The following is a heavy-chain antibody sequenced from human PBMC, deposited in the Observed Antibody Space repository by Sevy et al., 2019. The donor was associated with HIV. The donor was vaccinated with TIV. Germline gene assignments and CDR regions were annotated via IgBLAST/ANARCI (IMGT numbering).Heavy chain of an antibody. J-gene: IGHJ4*02. V-gene: IGHV3-23*01. D-gene: IGHD5-18*01. CDR1: GFTFSSYA. CDR3: AKVLVDTAMVSYFDY. CDR2: ISGSGGST. Sequence: GGSRRLSCAASGFTFSSYAMSWVRQAPGKGLEWVSAISGSGGSTYYADSVKGRFTISRDNSKNTLYLQMNSLRAEDTAVYYCAKVLVDTAMVSYFDYWGQGTLVTVSS.